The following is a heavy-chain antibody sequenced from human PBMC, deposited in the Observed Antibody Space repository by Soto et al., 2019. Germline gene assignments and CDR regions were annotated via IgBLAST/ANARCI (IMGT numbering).Heavy chain of an antibody. Sequence: SETLSLTCTFSVVSINYSYWTWIRQPPGKGLEWIGYISYTGSANYNASLKSRLTISVDTSKNQFSLKLSSVTAADTALYYCARVNYGDYYYGMDVWGQGTTVTVSS. CDR2: ISYTGSA. CDR1: VVSINYSY. V-gene: IGHV4-59*01. J-gene: IGHJ6*02. CDR3: ARVNYGDYYYGMDV. D-gene: IGHD4-17*01.